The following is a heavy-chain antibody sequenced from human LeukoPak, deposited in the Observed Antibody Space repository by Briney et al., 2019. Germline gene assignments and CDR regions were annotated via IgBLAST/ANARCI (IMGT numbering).Heavy chain of an antibody. V-gene: IGHV1-18*01. Sequence: SVKVSCKASGYTFTNYGVSWGRQAPGQGLEWMGWISAYNGNPGYAQNFQGRVTMTPDTSTSTTYMELRSLRFDDTAVYYCVTYTEGYCTSANCYAGFDYWGQGTLVTVSS. D-gene: IGHD2-2*01. CDR3: VTYTEGYCTSANCYAGFDY. CDR1: GYTFTNYG. CDR2: ISAYNGNP. J-gene: IGHJ4*02.